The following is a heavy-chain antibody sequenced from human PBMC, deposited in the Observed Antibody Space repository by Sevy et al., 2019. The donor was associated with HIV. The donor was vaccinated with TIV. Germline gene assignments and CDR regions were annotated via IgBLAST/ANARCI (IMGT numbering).Heavy chain of an antibody. Sequence: GGSLRLSCAASGFTFSSYGMHWVRQAPGKGLEWVAFIRYDGSNKYYADSVKGRFTISRDNSKNTLYLQMNSLRAEDTAVYYCETDGNEGADFYGSDYWGQGTLVTVSS. V-gene: IGHV3-30*02. D-gene: IGHD2-21*02. CDR3: ETDGNEGADFYGSDY. CDR1: GFTFSSYG. CDR2: IRYDGSNK. J-gene: IGHJ4*02.